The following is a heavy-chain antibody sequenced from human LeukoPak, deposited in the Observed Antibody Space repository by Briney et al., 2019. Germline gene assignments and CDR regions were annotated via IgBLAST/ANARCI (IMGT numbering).Heavy chain of an antibody. J-gene: IGHJ3*02. V-gene: IGHV3-53*01. D-gene: IGHD5-24*01. CDR2: IYSGGTT. Sequence: VGSLRLSCAASGFTVSSNYMSWVRQAPGKGLELVSVIYSGGTTYYADSVKGRFTISRDNSKNTLYLLMNSLRAEDTAVYYCARDRGERWQQFYEAFDIWGQGTMVTVSS. CDR1: GFTVSSNY. CDR3: ARDRGERWQQFYEAFDI.